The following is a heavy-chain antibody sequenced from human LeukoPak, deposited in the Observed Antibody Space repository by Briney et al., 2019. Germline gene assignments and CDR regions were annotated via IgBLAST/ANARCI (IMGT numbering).Heavy chain of an antibody. CDR2: INTNNVNR. CDR1: GYTFTSYG. V-gene: IGHV1-18*01. D-gene: IGHD1-1*01. J-gene: IGHJ4*02. Sequence: GASVKVSCTASGYTFTSYGINWVRQAPGQGLEWMGWINTNNVNRNYAQKLQGRVTMTTDTSTNTAYMELMSLTSDDTAVYYCARAGQLDYWGQGTLVTVSS. CDR3: ARAGQLDY.